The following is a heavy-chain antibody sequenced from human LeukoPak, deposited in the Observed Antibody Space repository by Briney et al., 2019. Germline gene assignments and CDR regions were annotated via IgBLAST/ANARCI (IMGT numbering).Heavy chain of an antibody. D-gene: IGHD3-10*01. J-gene: IGHJ3*02. CDR1: GYTFTGYY. CDR2: INPNSGGT. CDR3: ARDRDPPSPYDAFDI. V-gene: IGHV1-2*02. Sequence: ASVKVSCKASGYTFTGYYMHWVRQAPGQGLEWMGWINPNSGGTNYAQKFQGRVTMTRDTSISTAYMELSRLRSDDTAVYYCARDRDPPSPYDAFDIWGQGTMVTVSS.